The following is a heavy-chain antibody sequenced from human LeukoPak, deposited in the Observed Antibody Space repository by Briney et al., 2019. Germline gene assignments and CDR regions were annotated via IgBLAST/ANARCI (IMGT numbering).Heavy chain of an antibody. Sequence: GGSLRLSCAASGFTFSSYWMHWVRQAPGKGLVWVSRINSDGSSTSYADSVKGRFTISRDNAKNTLYLQMNSLRAEDTAVYYCSLLAGGNSNFDYWGQGTLVTVSS. V-gene: IGHV3-74*01. CDR3: SLLAGGNSNFDY. CDR1: GFTFSSYW. CDR2: INSDGSST. J-gene: IGHJ4*02. D-gene: IGHD4-23*01.